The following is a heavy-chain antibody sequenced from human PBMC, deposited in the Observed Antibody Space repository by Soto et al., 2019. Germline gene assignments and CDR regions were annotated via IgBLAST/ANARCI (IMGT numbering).Heavy chain of an antibody. V-gene: IGHV1-46*01. Sequence: GASVKVSCKASGYTFTRYYMHWVRQAPGQGLEWMGIINPSGGSASYAQKFQGRVTMTRDTSTSTVYMELSSLRSEDTAVYYCARESMSAREVDPYWGQGTLVTVSS. CDR2: INPSGGSA. CDR1: GYTFTRYY. J-gene: IGHJ4*02. CDR3: ARESMSAREVDPY. D-gene: IGHD1-26*01.